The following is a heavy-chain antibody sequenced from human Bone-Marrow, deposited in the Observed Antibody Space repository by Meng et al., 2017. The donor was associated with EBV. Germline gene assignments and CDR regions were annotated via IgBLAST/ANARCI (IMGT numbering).Heavy chain of an antibody. V-gene: IGHV1-69*01. CDR1: GGTFSRYA. D-gene: IGHD6-13*01. J-gene: IGHJ4*02. CDR2: IIPIFGTA. Sequence: QGQAWPAGARGNNPGSSVKGSCKASGGTFSRYAISWVRQAPGQGLEWMGGIIPIFGTANYAQKFQGRVTITADESTSTAYMELSSLRSEDTAVYYCARSHVGSSSWYEAWDYWGQGTLVTVSS. CDR3: ARSHVGSSSWYEAWDY.